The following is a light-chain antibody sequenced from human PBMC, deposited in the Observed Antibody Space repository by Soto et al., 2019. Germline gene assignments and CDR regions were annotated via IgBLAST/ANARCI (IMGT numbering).Light chain of an antibody. V-gene: IGKV3-15*01. CDR2: GAS. Sequence: EIVMTQSPATLSVSPGERATLSCRASQSVSSNLAWYQQKPGQAPTLLIYGASARATGIPARFSGSGSGTEVTLTISSLQSEDFSVYYCQHYNNWPFTFGQGNKLEIK. J-gene: IGKJ2*01. CDR1: QSVSSN. CDR3: QHYNNWPFT.